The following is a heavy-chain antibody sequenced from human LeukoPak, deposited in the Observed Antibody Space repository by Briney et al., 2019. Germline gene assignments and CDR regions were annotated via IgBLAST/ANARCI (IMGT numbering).Heavy chain of an antibody. V-gene: IGHV4-34*01. D-gene: IGHD1-26*01. CDR3: AAWRRGSGSYYYYYGMDV. Sequence: SETLSLTCAVYGGSFSGYYWSWIRQPPGKGLEWIGEINHSGSTNYNPSLKSRVTISVDTSKNQFSLKLSSVTAADTAVYYCAAWRRGSGSYYYYYGMDVWGQGTTVTVSS. J-gene: IGHJ6*02. CDR1: GGSFSGYY. CDR2: INHSGST.